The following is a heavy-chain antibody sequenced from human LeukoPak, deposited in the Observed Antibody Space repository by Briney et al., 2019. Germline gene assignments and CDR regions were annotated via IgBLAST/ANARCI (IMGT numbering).Heavy chain of an antibody. CDR2: LYYSGST. V-gene: IGHV4-59*08. CDR1: GGSISTYY. D-gene: IGHD3-10*01. J-gene: IGHJ4*02. Sequence: SETLSLTCTVSGGSISTYYWSWIRQPPGKGLEWVGYLYYSGSTSYNPSLKSRVTISVDTSKNQFSLRLSSVTAADTAVYYCARAGSGYSFDYWGQGTLVTVSS. CDR3: ARAGSGYSFDY.